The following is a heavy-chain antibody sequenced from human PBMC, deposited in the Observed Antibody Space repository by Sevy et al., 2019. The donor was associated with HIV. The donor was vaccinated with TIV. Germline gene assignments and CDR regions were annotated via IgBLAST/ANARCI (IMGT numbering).Heavy chain of an antibody. Sequence: GGSLRLSCAASGFTLSNCNMIWVRQAPGKGLEWISYIRSGDDTIYYAQSVKGRFTFSRDNAKNSLYLQMDSLTDEDTAVYYCAKDRWDTTSPSRALDFWGQGTLVTVSS. CDR1: GFTLSNCN. CDR3: AKDRWDTTSPSRALDF. J-gene: IGHJ4*02. CDR2: IRSGDDTI. D-gene: IGHD1-26*01. V-gene: IGHV3-48*02.